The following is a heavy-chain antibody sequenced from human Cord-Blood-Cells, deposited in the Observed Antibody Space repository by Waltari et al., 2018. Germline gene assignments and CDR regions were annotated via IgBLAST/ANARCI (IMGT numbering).Heavy chain of an antibody. CDR3: AILWFGEFDY. CDR2: IIPIIGIA. Sequence: QVQLVQSGAEVKKPGSSVKVSCKASGGTFSSYALSWVRQAPGQGLEWMGRIIPIIGIANYAQKFQGRVTITADKSTSTAYMELSSLRSEDTAVYYCAILWFGEFDYWGQGTLVTVSS. D-gene: IGHD3-10*01. V-gene: IGHV1-69*09. CDR1: GGTFSSYA. J-gene: IGHJ4*02.